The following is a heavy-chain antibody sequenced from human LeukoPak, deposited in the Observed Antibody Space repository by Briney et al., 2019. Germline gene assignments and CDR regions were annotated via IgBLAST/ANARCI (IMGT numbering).Heavy chain of an antibody. CDR2: ISSSGSTI. D-gene: IGHD2-8*01. Sequence: GGSLRLSCAASGFTFSSYEMNWVRQAPGKGLEWVSYISSSGSTIYYADSVKGRFTISRDSAKNSLYLQMNSLRAEDTAVYYCAREFRYARGFDYWGQGTLVTVSS. CDR1: GFTFSSYE. V-gene: IGHV3-48*03. CDR3: AREFRYARGFDY. J-gene: IGHJ4*02.